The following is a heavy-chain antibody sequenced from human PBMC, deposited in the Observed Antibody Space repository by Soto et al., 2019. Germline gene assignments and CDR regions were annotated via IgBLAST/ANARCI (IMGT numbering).Heavy chain of an antibody. J-gene: IGHJ4*02. CDR2: IYYSGST. CDR1: GGSINSGGYY. Sequence: QVQLQESGPGLVKPSQTLSLICTVSGGSINSGGYYWSWIRQHPGKGLEWIGYIYYSGSTYYNPFLRSRVTISAGASENQFSLKLSSVTAADTAVYLCAIAYRQAGYSSSWVFDSWGQGTLVNVSS. D-gene: IGHD6-13*01. V-gene: IGHV4-31*03. CDR3: AIAYRQAGYSSSWVFDS.